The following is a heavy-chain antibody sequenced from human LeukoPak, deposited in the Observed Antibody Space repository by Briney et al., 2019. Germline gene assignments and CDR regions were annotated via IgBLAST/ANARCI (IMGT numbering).Heavy chain of an antibody. CDR1: GLTFSDYY. J-gene: IGHJ4*02. D-gene: IGHD3-22*01. CDR3: AKFQANYYDSSGYGCFDY. Sequence: GGSLRLSCAASGLTFSDYYMSWIRQAPGKGLEWVSYISSSGSTIYYADSVKGRLTVSRDNSRNMLYLEMNSLRAEDTAVYYCAKFQANYYDSSGYGCFDYWGQGVLVTVSS. CDR2: ISSSGSTI. V-gene: IGHV3-11*01.